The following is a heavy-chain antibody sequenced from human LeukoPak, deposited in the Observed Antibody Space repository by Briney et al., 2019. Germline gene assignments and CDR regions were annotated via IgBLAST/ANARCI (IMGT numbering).Heavy chain of an antibody. V-gene: IGHV4-34*01. CDR2: INHSGST. D-gene: IGHD3-10*01. CDR3: ASGQWFGENY. J-gene: IGHJ4*02. CDR1: GGSFSGYY. Sequence: PSETLSLTCAVYGGSFSGYYWSWIRRPPGKGLEWIGEINHSGSTNYNPSLKSRVAISVDTSKNQFSMKLSSVTAADTAVYYCASGQWFGENYWGQGTLVTVSS.